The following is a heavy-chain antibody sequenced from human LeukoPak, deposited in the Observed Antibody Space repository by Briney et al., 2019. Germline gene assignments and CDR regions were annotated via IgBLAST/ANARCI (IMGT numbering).Heavy chain of an antibody. CDR1: GFSFGDAW. D-gene: IGHD6-13*01. Sequence: GGSLRLSCAASGFSFGDAWMSWVRQAPGKGLESVGRITSKKDGGTTDYAAPVKGRFIVSRDDSKSTLYLQMNSLKTEDTAMYYCAKVRVPLAVAGTDYWGQGTLVTVSS. J-gene: IGHJ4*02. CDR2: ITSKKDGGTT. V-gene: IGHV3-15*01. CDR3: AKVRVPLAVAGTDY.